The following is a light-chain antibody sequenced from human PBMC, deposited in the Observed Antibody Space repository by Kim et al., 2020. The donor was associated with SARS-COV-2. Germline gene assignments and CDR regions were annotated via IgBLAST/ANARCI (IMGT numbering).Light chain of an antibody. CDR1: PSVSTE. Sequence: SSSVGDRVTITSGTSPSVSTEFNWDQQRPGKAPKLLIYAASSLQRGVPSRFSGSGSGSDFTLTINSLQPEDFATYYCQQSYSNSDSFGQGTKLEI. CDR2: AAS. J-gene: IGKJ2*01. CDR3: QQSYSNSDS. V-gene: IGKV1-39*01.